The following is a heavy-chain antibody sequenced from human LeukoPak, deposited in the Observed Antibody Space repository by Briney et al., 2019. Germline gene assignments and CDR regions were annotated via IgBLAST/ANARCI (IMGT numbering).Heavy chain of an antibody. CDR1: GFTFSSYS. CDR3: VRGDISGLRG. CDR2: IRYDGSNK. D-gene: IGHD1-20*01. V-gene: IGHV3-30*02. J-gene: IGHJ4*02. Sequence: GGSLRLSCAASGFTFSSYSMNWVRQAPGKGLEWVAFIRYDGSNKYYADSVKGRFTISRDNSKDTLYLQMNSLRAEDTAVYYCVRGDISGLRGWGQGTLVIVSS.